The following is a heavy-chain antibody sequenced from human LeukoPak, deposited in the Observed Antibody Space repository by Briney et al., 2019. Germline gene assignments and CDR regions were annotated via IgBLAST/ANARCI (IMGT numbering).Heavy chain of an antibody. CDR2: INHSGST. V-gene: IGHV4-34*01. CDR3: ARGAYDYVWGSYRRFYYFDY. Sequence: PSETLSLSCAVYGGSFSGYYWSWIRQPPGKGLEWIGEINHSGSTNYNPSLKSRVTISVDTSKNQFSLKLSSVTAADTAVYYCARGAYDYVWGSYRRFYYFDYWGQGTLVTVS. D-gene: IGHD3-16*02. CDR1: GGSFSGYY. J-gene: IGHJ4*02.